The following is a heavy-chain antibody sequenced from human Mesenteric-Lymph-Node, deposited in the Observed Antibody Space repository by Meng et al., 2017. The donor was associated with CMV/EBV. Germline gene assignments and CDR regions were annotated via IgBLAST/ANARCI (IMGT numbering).Heavy chain of an antibody. V-gene: IGHV3-21*01. Sequence: GGSLRLSCAASGFTFSSYWMSWVRQAPGKGLEWVSSISSSSSYIYYADSVKGRFTISRDNAKNSLYLQMNSLRAEDTAVYYCARVLFGVVPAAPGGHYFDYWGQGTLVTVSS. CDR3: ARVLFGVVPAAPGGHYFDY. J-gene: IGHJ4*02. CDR1: GFTFSSYW. CDR2: ISSSSSYI. D-gene: IGHD2-2*01.